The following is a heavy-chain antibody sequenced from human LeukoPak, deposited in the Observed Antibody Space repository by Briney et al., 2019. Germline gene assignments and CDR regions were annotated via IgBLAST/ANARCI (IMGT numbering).Heavy chain of an antibody. J-gene: IGHJ6*02. D-gene: IGHD3-16*01. CDR1: GFTFDEYA. CDR3: PKDAWRRVLYYGMDV. CDR2: ISWNRWNI. V-gene: IGHV3-9*01. Sequence: ALRLPCEASGFTFDEYAMYWVRQAPGKGLEGVSGISWNRWNIGYAGSVKGRFTISRENDKNSLYLDMNSLRAEDTALYFCPKDAWRRVLYYGMDVWGQGTTVAVSS.